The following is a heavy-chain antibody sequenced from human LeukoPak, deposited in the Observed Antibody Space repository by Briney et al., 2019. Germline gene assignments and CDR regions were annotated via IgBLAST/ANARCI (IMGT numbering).Heavy chain of an antibody. CDR1: GFTFNDYG. J-gene: IGHJ4*02. CDR2: MSYDGGNK. V-gene: IGHV3-30*03. CDR3: ARVGYDYGDYEGLYYFDY. D-gene: IGHD4-17*01. Sequence: EGSLRLSCAASGFTFNDYGMHWVRQAPGKGLEWVAVMSYDGGNKYYADSVKGRFTISRDNSKNTLYLQMNSLRAEDTAVYYCARVGYDYGDYEGLYYFDYWGQGTLVTVSS.